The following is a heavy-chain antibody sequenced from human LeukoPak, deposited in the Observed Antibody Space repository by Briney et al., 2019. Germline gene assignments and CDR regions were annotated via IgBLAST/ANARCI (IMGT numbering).Heavy chain of an antibody. V-gene: IGHV3-11*01. J-gene: IGHJ4*02. CDR2: ISGSGSTI. CDR3: ARDRKSYGYLGLVDY. Sequence: GGSLRLSCAASGFTFSDYYMSWIRQAPGKGLEWVSYISGSGSTIYYADSVKGRFTISRDNAKNSLYLQMNSLRAEDTAVYYCARDRKSYGYLGLVDYWGQGTLVTVSS. CDR1: GFTFSDYY. D-gene: IGHD5-18*01.